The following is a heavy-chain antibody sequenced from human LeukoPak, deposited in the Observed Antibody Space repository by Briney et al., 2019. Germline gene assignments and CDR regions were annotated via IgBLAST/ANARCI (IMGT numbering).Heavy chain of an antibody. J-gene: IGHJ5*02. CDR1: GSIFTSYW. CDR3: ARQDRYSYEPAP. CDR2: IYPGDSDT. D-gene: IGHD5-18*01. Sequence: GASLKISCQGSGSIFTSYWIGWVRQLPGKGLEWMGIIYPGDSDTRYSPSFQGQVTISADKSISTAYLQWSSLKASDTAMYYCARQDRYSYEPAPWGQGTLVTVSS. V-gene: IGHV5-51*01.